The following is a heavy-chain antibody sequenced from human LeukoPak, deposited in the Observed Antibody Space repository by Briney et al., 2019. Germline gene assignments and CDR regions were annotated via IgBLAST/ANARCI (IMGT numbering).Heavy chain of an antibody. V-gene: IGHV3-11*01. CDR2: ISTSGETI. CDR1: GFTFSDHY. J-gene: IGHJ4*02. CDR3: VRVRGGAHLNY. D-gene: IGHD2-21*01. Sequence: GGSLRLSCAASGFTFSDHYMTWIRQAPGKGLEWLSYISTSGETINYADSVKGRFTVSRDNAKNSMYLQMSSLKTEDTAVYYCVRVRGGAHLNYWGQGTLVTVSS.